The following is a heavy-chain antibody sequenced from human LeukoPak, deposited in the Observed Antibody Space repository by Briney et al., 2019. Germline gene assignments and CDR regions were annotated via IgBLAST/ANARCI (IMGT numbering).Heavy chain of an antibody. Sequence: GRSLRLSCAASGFIVSSNYMSWVRQAPGKGLEWVSVIYSPGNTYYVDSVKGRFTLSRDNSKNTLYLQMNSLRAEDTAVYYCARGLQDSSDWYDAFDIWGQGTMVNVSS. J-gene: IGHJ3*02. V-gene: IGHV3-53*01. CDR2: IYSPGNT. CDR1: GFIVSSNY. CDR3: ARGLQDSSDWYDAFDI. D-gene: IGHD6-19*01.